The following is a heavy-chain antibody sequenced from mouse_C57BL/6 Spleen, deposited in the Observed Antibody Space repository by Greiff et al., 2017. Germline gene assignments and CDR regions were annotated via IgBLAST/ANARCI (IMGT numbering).Heavy chain of an antibody. J-gene: IGHJ3*01. CDR1: GYSFTGYY. Sequence: VQLQQSGPELVKPGASVKISCKASGYSFTGYYMNWVKQSPEKSLEWIGEINPSTGGTTYNQKFKAKATLTVDKSSSTAYMQLKSLTSEDSAVYYCARTHGSSYGGFADWGQGTLVTVSA. CDR3: ARTHGSSYGGFAD. V-gene: IGHV1-42*01. D-gene: IGHD1-1*01. CDR2: INPSTGGT.